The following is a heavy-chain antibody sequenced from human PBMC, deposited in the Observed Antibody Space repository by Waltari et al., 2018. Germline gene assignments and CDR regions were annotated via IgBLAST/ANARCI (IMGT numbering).Heavy chain of an antibody. CDR3: ARLSYHIVTGYGWFDP. V-gene: IGHV4-39*01. Sequence: QLQLQESGPGLVKPSETLSLTCTVSGGSISSESYYWGWIRQPPGKGLEWIGIISYSGSTYYNPSLKSRVTISVDTSKNQFSLKLISVTAADTAVYYCARLSYHIVTGYGWFDPWGLGTLVTVSS. J-gene: IGHJ5*02. CDR1: GGSISSESYY. D-gene: IGHD3-9*01. CDR2: ISYSGST.